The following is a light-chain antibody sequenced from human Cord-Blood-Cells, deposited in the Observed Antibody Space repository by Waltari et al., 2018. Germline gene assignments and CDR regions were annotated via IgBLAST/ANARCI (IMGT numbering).Light chain of an antibody. V-gene: IGKV2-28*01. CDR2: LVS. CDR3: MQALQTPRT. CDR1: QSLLHSNGYNY. Sequence: DIVMTQSPLSLPVTPGEPVSISCRSSQSLLHSNGYNYLDWYLQKPGQSPQLLIYLVSNRASGVPDRFSGSGSGTDFTLKISRVEAEDVGVYYCMQALQTPRTFGQGTKVEIK. J-gene: IGKJ1*01.